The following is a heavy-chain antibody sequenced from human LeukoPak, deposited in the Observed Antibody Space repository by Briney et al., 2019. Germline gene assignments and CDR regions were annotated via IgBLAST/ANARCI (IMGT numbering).Heavy chain of an antibody. CDR3: ARDFKDPLQLWLWYFDL. J-gene: IGHJ2*01. V-gene: IGHV1-69*05. D-gene: IGHD5-18*01. Sequence: SVKVSCKAPGGTFSSYAISWVRQAPGQGLEWMGRIIPIFGTANYAQKFQGRVTITTDESTSTAYMELSSLRSEDTAVYYCARDFKDPLQLWLWYFDLWGRGTLVTVSS. CDR2: IIPIFGTA. CDR1: GGTFSSYA.